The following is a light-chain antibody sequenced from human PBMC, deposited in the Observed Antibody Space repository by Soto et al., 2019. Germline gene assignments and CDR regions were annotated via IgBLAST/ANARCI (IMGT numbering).Light chain of an antibody. J-gene: IGKJ1*01. CDR3: LQDYTYPWT. Sequence: AIQMTQSPSSLSASIGDRVTITCRARQGIRDDLGWYRQRPGKAPELLIFAASSLQGGVPSRFSGSGSGTDFTLTISSLQPEDFATYFCLQDYTYPWTFGQGTKVEVE. V-gene: IGKV1-6*01. CDR1: QGIRDD. CDR2: AAS.